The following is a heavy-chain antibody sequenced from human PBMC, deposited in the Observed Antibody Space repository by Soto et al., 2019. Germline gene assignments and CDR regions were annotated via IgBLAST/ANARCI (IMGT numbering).Heavy chain of an antibody. V-gene: IGHV3-30*03. D-gene: IGHD3-10*01. Sequence: QVQLVESGGGVVQPGRSLRLSCAASGFTFSNYVMHWVRQAPGKGLEWVAVISYDGGNKYYADSVKGRFTISRDNSKNTLYLQMNSLRAADTAVYYCARGLLSSHSGAGSYYRADYYYVMDVWGQGTTVTVSS. CDR2: ISYDGGNK. CDR1: GFTFSNYV. CDR3: ARGLLSSHSGAGSYYRADYYYVMDV. J-gene: IGHJ6*02.